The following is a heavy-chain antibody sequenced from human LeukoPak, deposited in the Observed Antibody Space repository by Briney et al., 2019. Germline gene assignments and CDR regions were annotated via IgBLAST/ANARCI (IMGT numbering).Heavy chain of an antibody. CDR1: GFTFSSYR. CDR2: IKQDGSEK. J-gene: IGHJ4*02. D-gene: IGHD6-13*01. Sequence: GGSLRLSCAASGFTFSSYRMSWVRQAPGKGLEWVANIKQDGSEKYYVDSVKGRFTISRDNAKNSLYLQMNSLSAEDTAVYCCARVGALRSSWLLYWGQGTLVTVSS. CDR3: ARVGALRSSWLLY. V-gene: IGHV3-7*01.